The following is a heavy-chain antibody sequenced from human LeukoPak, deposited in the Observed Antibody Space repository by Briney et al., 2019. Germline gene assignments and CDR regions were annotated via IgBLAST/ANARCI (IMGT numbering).Heavy chain of an antibody. CDR1: GGTFSSYA. Sequence: SVKVSCKASGGTFSSYAISWVRQAPGQGLGWMGGIIPIFGTANYAQKFQGRVTITADESTSTAYMELSSLRSEDTAVYYCARDRIVVVPAAADYYGMDVWGQGTTVTVSS. CDR3: ARDRIVVVPAAADYYGMDV. CDR2: IIPIFGTA. V-gene: IGHV1-69*13. J-gene: IGHJ6*02. D-gene: IGHD2-2*01.